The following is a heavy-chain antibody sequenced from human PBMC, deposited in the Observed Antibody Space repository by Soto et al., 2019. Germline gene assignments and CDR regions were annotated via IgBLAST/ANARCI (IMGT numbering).Heavy chain of an antibody. Sequence: QVQLVQSGAEEKKPGASVKVSCKASGYTFTSYAMHWVRQAPGQRLEWMGWINAGNGNTKYSQKLQGRVTITRDTPASTAYMELSSLRAEDTAVYYCASAPGDDAFDIWGQGTMVTVSS. CDR3: ASAPGDDAFDI. V-gene: IGHV1-3*05. CDR2: INAGNGNT. CDR1: GYTFTSYA. J-gene: IGHJ3*02. D-gene: IGHD2-21*02.